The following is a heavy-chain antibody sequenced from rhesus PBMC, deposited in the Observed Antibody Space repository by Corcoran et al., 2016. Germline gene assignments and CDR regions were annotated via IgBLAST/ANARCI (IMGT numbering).Heavy chain of an antibody. CDR1: GYSISSGYY. CDR3: AREGGYCSGGVCYPFDY. Sequence: QVQLQESGPGLVKPSETLSLTCAVSGYSISSGYYWGWIRQPPGKGLEWIGRIYGRGGSNYLNPSLKSRVTLSVDTSKNQFSLKLSSVAAADTAVYYCAREGGYCSGGVCYPFDYWGQGVLVTVSS. V-gene: IGHV4S14*01. CDR2: IYGRGGSN. J-gene: IGHJ4*01. D-gene: IGHD2-8*01.